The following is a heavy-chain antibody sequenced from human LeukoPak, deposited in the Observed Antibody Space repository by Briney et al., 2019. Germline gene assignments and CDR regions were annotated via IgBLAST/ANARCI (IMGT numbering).Heavy chain of an antibody. D-gene: IGHD3-10*01. CDR2: ISERGGRK. Sequence: GSLRLPCVVSGITLSNYDMRWVRQAPGKGLEGVSGISERGGRKNYADSVKGRFIISRDTSKNTGYLQMNSLRVGDTAVYFCTKRGIVIRAVIIIGFHKEAYYFDYWGQGILVTVSS. CDR1: GITLSNYD. CDR3: TKRGIVIRAVIIIGFHKEAYYFDY. J-gene: IGHJ4*02. V-gene: IGHV3-23*01.